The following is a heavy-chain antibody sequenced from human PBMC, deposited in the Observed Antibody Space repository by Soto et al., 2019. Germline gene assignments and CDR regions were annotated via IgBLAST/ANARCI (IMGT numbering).Heavy chain of an antibody. J-gene: IGHJ5*02. CDR3: ARGLAADGA. D-gene: IGHD6-13*01. CDR2: INAGSGNT. V-gene: IGHV1-3*01. Sequence: QVQLVQSGAEVKKPGASVKVSCTASGYTFTHYAIHWVRHAPGQRLEWMGFINAGSGNTKYSQTFQGRLTFTKDTSAGPAYMDLSSLRTEDPAIYYCARGLAADGAWGQGTLVNVSS. CDR1: GYTFTHYA.